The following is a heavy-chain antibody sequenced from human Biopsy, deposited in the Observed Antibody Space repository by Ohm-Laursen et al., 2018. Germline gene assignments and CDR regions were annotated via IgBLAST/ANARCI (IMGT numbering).Heavy chain of an antibody. D-gene: IGHD1-1*01. V-gene: IGHV1-24*01. Sequence: SVKVSCKVSAYTLTELSMHWVRQAPGRGLEWMGGFAPENGKTIYAQKFQGRVTMTEDTSTDTAYMELSSLRSEDTAVYYCAADINVWNVNYWGQGTQVTVSS. CDR1: AYTLTELS. J-gene: IGHJ4*02. CDR3: AADINVWNVNY. CDR2: FAPENGKT.